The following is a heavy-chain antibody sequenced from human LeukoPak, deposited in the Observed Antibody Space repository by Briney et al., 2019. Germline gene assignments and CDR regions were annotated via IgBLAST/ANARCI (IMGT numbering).Heavy chain of an antibody. CDR1: GGTFSSYA. Sequence: ASVKVSCKASGGTFSSYAVNWVRLTPGQGLEWLGGIIPVFGTTTYAQKFQAKVTMTADKSTNTAYLEISSLTSDDTAVYYCARCSPGDSSNFYAVLQYWGQGTQVTVST. D-gene: IGHD3-22*01. V-gene: IGHV1-69*06. CDR2: IIPVFGTT. J-gene: IGHJ4*02. CDR3: ARCSPGDSSNFYAVLQY.